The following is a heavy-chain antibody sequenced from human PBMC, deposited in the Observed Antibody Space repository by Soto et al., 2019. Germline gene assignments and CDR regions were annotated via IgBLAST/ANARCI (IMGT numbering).Heavy chain of an antibody. CDR1: GDTLSRCA. CDR3: AASKISMGRKYSDMDV. Sequence: QVQLVQSGAEVKKPGSSVKVSCKASGDTLSRCAISWVRQAPGQGLEWMGGIIPIFGTANYAETFLGRITVTADESTSTVYMELRSLRSEDTAVYYCAASKISMGRKYSDMDVWGQGTTVTVSS. CDR2: IIPIFGTA. J-gene: IGHJ6*03. V-gene: IGHV1-69*01. D-gene: IGHD2-15*01.